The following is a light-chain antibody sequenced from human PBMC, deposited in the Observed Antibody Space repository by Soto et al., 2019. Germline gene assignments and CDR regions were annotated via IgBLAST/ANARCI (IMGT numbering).Light chain of an antibody. CDR2: GAS. V-gene: IGKV3-15*01. CDR1: QSVNNN. Sequence: EIVMPQSPATLSVSPGERATLSCRASQSVNNNLAWYQQKPGQAPRLLIYGASARATGIPARSSGSGSGTEFTLPIRSLQSEDFAVYYCQQYNNWPLTLGGGTKVEIK. J-gene: IGKJ4*01. CDR3: QQYNNWPLT.